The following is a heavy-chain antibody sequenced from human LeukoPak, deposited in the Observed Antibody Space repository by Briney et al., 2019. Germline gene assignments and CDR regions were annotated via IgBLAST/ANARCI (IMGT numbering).Heavy chain of an antibody. D-gene: IGHD6-19*01. V-gene: IGHV3-21*01. Sequence: GGSLRLSCAASGFTFSSYSMNWVRQAPGKGLEWVSSISSSSSYIYYADSVKGRFTVSRDNAKNSLYLQMNSLRAEDTAVYYCARPYSSGLDAFDIWGQGTMVTVSS. CDR3: ARPYSSGLDAFDI. CDR2: ISSSSSYI. CDR1: GFTFSSYS. J-gene: IGHJ3*02.